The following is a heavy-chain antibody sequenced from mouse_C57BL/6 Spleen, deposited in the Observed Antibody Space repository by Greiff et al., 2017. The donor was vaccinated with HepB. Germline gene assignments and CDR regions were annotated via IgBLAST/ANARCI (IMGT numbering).Heavy chain of an antibody. CDR3: TTEGDSNYGAY. CDR2: IDPENGDT. V-gene: IGHV14-4*01. J-gene: IGHJ3*01. Sequence: VQLQQSGAELVRPGASVKLSCTASGFNIKDDYMHWVKQRPEQGLEWIGWIDPENGDTEYASKFQGKATITADTSSNTAYLQLSSLTSEDTAVYYCTTEGDSNYGAYWGQGTLVTVSA. CDR1: GFNIKDDY. D-gene: IGHD2-5*01.